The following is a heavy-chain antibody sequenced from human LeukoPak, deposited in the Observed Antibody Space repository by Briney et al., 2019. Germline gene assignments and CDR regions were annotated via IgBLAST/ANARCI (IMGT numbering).Heavy chain of an antibody. CDR2: ISSSSSYI. D-gene: IGHD6-13*01. Sequence: ETLSLTCTVSGDSISGYFWSWVRQAPGKGLEWVSSISSSSSYIYYADSVKGRFTISRDNAKNSLYLQMNSLRAEDTAVYYCARDWSGAFSSSWYGGNWFDPWGQGTLVTVSS. CDR1: GDSISGYF. CDR3: ARDWSGAFSSSWYGGNWFDP. J-gene: IGHJ5*02. V-gene: IGHV3-21*01.